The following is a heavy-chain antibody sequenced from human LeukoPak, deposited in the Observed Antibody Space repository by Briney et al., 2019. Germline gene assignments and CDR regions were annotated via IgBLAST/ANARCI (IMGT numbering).Heavy chain of an antibody. CDR1: RGTFSKYA. Sequence: SVKVSCKASRGTFSKYAISWVRQAPGQGLERMGRIIPILNITHYAQKFQGRVTIAADKSTSTAYMELSSLRSEDTAVYYCAAARGPYSSSWYDEFDYWGQGTLVTASS. J-gene: IGHJ4*02. CDR2: IIPILNIT. CDR3: AAARGPYSSSWYDEFDY. D-gene: IGHD6-13*01. V-gene: IGHV1-69*04.